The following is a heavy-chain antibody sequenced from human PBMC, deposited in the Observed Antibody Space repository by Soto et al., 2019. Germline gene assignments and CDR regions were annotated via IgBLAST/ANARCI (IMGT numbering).Heavy chain of an antibody. CDR2: VIPIFGSS. V-gene: IGHV1-69*06. Sequence: QVQLVQSGAEVRKPGSSVKVSCKASGGTFASYAINWVRQAPGQGLEWMGGVIPIFGSSNHAQRFQGRLSITTDKSTNTASMELTSLTSDDTAVYYCASLVSVTARDFYYGMDVWGQGTTVTVSS. CDR3: ASLVSVTARDFYYGMDV. D-gene: IGHD2-21*02. CDR1: GGTFASYA. J-gene: IGHJ6*02.